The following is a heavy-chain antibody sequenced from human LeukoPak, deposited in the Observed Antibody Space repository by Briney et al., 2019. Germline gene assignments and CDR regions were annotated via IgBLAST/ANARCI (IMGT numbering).Heavy chain of an antibody. CDR1: GYTFTSDD. V-gene: IGHV1-2*02. J-gene: IGHJ4*02. CDR2: INPNSGGT. Sequence: ASVKVSCKASGYTFTSDDINWVRQAPGQGLEWMGWINPNSGGTYYAQKFQGRVTMTSDTSISSAYMELSRLRSDDRAVYYCARDLYGGTSATFDYWGQGTLVTVSS. CDR3: ARDLYGGTSATFDY. D-gene: IGHD4-23*01.